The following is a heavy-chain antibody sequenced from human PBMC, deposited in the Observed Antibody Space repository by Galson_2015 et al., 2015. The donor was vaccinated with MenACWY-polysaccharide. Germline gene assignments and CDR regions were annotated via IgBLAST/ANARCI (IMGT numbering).Heavy chain of an antibody. V-gene: IGHV3-7*01. J-gene: IGHJ6*02. CDR2: IKKDGSEK. CDR1: GFTFSDYY. Sequence: SLRLSCAASGFTFSDYYMSWIRQAPGKGLEWVANIKKDGSEKYCVDSVKGRFTISRDNGRSSLYLQMNGLRAEDAAAYYCARGHYGMDVWGQGTTVTVS. CDR3: ARGHYGMDV.